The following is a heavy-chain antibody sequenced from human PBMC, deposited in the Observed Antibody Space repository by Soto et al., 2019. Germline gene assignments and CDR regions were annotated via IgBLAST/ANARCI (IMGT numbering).Heavy chain of an antibody. Sequence: GGSLRLSCAASGFTFSRFAMTWVRQAPGKGLEWVAAISDSGGNTYYADSVKGRFTISRDNSKNTLYLQMNSLTAEDTARYYCAKEPLLSGWYYFDYWGQGTLVTVSS. CDR3: AKEPLLSGWYYFDY. J-gene: IGHJ4*02. D-gene: IGHD6-19*01. V-gene: IGHV3-23*01. CDR1: GFTFSRFA. CDR2: ISDSGGNT.